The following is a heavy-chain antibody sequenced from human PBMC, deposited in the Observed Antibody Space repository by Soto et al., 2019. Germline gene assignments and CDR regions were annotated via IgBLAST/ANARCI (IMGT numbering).Heavy chain of an antibody. J-gene: IGHJ3*02. Sequence: SVKVSCKASGYSFTNNDVSWVRQAPGQGLEWMGGIIPIFGTANYAQKFQGRVTITADESTSTAYMELSSLRSEDTAVYYCARGPDGYNLYDAFDIWGQGTMVTVSS. CDR1: GYSFTNND. CDR2: IIPIFGTA. V-gene: IGHV1-69*13. D-gene: IGHD1-1*01. CDR3: ARGPDGYNLYDAFDI.